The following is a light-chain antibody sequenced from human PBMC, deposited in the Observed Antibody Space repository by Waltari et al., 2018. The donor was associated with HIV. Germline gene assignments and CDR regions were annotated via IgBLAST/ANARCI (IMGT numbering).Light chain of an antibody. V-gene: IGLV1-44*01. Sequence: QSVLTQPPSASGTPGPRVIISCSGNRSNIGSNTVNWYKQFSGAAPTLLIYINNQRPSAVPDRFSGSKSGSAASLAISGLKSEDEADYHCATWDDALSGPVFGAGTKLTV. J-gene: IGLJ3*02. CDR1: RSNIGSNT. CDR3: ATWDDALSGPV. CDR2: INN.